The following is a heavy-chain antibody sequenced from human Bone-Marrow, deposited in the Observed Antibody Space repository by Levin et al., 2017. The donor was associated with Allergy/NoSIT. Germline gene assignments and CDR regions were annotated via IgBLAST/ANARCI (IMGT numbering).Heavy chain of an antibody. CDR3: AKDPLWSGYYSSEKNWFDP. J-gene: IGHJ5*02. V-gene: IGHV3-23*01. D-gene: IGHD3-3*01. CDR2: IVTSGMNT. CDR1: GFTFSSYA. Sequence: GESLKISCAASGFTFSSYAMSWVRQAPGKGLEWVSAIVTSGMNTYYADSVKGRFTISRDNSNNTLFLQMNSLRVEDTAVYYCAKDPLWSGYYSSEKNWFDPWGQGTLVTVSS.